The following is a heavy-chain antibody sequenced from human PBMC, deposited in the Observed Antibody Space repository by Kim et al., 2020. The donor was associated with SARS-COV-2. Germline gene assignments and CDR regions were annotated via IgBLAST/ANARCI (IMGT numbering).Heavy chain of an antibody. Sequence: SETLSLTCTVSGGSISSSSYYWGWIRQPPGKGLEWIGSIYYSGSTYYNPSLKSRVTISVDTSKNQFSLKLRSVTAADTAVYYCARHPVSAVLLWFRELTAYYFDSWGQGTLVTVSS. CDR2: IYYSGST. CDR1: GGSISSSSYY. J-gene: IGHJ4*02. CDR3: ARHPVSAVLLWFRELTAYYFDS. D-gene: IGHD3-10*01. V-gene: IGHV4-39*01.